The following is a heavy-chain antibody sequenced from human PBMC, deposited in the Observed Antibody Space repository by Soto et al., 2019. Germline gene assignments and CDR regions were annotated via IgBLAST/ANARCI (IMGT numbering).Heavy chain of an antibody. V-gene: IGHV4-31*03. CDR1: GGSISSGGYY. CDR2: IYYSGST. D-gene: IGHD4-17*01. CDR3: ARDPTVVTPAALDI. J-gene: IGHJ3*02. Sequence: QVQLQESGPGLVKPSQTLSLTCTVSGGSISSGGYYWSWIRQHPGKGLEWIGYIYYSGSTYYNPSLRSRVSISVDPSKNQFSLKLSSVTAADTAVYYCARDPTVVTPAALDIWGQGTMVTVSS.